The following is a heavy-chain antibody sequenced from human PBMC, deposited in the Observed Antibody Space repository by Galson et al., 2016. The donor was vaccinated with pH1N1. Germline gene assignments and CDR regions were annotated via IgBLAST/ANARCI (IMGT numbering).Heavy chain of an antibody. V-gene: IGHV2-5*02. D-gene: IGHD4-17*01. CDR2: IYWDADK. CDR1: GFSLSTSGVG. Sequence: PALVKPTQTLTLTCTFSGFSLSTSGVGVGWIRQPPGKALEWLALIYWDADKRYSPSLKNRLTLTKDTSKNQVVLTMTNMDPVDTATYYCARNGYGDYVGYFDYWGQGTLVTVSS. J-gene: IGHJ4*02. CDR3: ARNGYGDYVGYFDY.